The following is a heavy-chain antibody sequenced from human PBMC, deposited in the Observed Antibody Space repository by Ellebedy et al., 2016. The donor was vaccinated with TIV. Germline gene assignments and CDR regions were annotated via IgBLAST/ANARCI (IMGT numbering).Heavy chain of an antibody. Sequence: MPSETLSLTCTVPADSISGSNCYWGWIRQPPGKGLEWIGNIYYSGVTYYNPSLKSRVTISVDTSKNQFALRLSSVTAADTAVYYCARVETVDTFHYDSWGQGTLVTVSS. V-gene: IGHV4-39*06. CDR1: ADSISGSNCY. CDR3: ARVETVDTFHYDS. J-gene: IGHJ4*02. CDR2: IYYSGVT. D-gene: IGHD2/OR15-2a*01.